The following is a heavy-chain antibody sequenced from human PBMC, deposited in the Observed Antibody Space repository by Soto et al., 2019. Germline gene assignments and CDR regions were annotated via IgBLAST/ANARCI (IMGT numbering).Heavy chain of an antibody. J-gene: IGHJ4*02. CDR2: IYHTGST. Sequence: QVQLQESGPGLVQPSQTLSLTCSVSGDPVSSGSYYWTWVRQHPVKGLEWIGYIYHTGSTYYNPSLLSLLIMSIDTSKNLFSLHLYSVTAADTAVYFCAAKLGTTHYFDFWGQGSLVAVSS. CDR1: GDPVSSGSYY. CDR3: AAKLGTTHYFDF. D-gene: IGHD7-27*01. V-gene: IGHV4-31*01.